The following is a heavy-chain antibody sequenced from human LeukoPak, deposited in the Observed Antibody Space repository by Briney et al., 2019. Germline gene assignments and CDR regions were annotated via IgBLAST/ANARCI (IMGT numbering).Heavy chain of an antibody. J-gene: IGHJ4*02. CDR3: ARDFFHGHCSGLSCFLLDY. D-gene: IGHD2-15*01. CDR2: ISAHYGNT. Sequence: GASVKVSCKASGYIFTRYGISWVRQAPGQGLEWMGWISAHYGNTNYAQKLQDRVTMTTDTSTNTAYMELRSLRPDDTAVYYCARDFFHGHCSGLSCFLLDYWGQGSLVTVSS. V-gene: IGHV1-18*04. CDR1: GYIFTRYG.